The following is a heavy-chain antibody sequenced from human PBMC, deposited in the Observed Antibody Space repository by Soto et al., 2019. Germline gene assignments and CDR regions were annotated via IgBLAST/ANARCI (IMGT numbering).Heavy chain of an antibody. D-gene: IGHD1-26*01. Sequence: VGSLRLSCAASGFIFSNYAMSWVRQAPGKGLEWVSAFSGTTSNTYYAPSVKGRFTISRDNSKNTLYLQMNSLKAEDSALYYCAKGQRWELPFDYWGQGALVTVSS. V-gene: IGHV3-23*01. CDR2: FSGTTSNT. CDR1: GFIFSNYA. J-gene: IGHJ4*02. CDR3: AKGQRWELPFDY.